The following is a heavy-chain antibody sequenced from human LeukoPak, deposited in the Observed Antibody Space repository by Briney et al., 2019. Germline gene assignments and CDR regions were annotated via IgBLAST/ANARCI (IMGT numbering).Heavy chain of an antibody. CDR1: GYPFTTSW. D-gene: IGHD5-24*01. CDR2: IYAGNSDA. Sequence: PGESLKISCQGFGYPFTTSWIGWVRQLPGKGLEWTAIIYAGNSDAKYSPSFQGQVSISTDRSISTAYLHWSSLKASDTAIYYCAIINHPDGRVYWGQGTLVTVSS. J-gene: IGHJ4*02. CDR3: AIINHPDGRVY. V-gene: IGHV5-51*01.